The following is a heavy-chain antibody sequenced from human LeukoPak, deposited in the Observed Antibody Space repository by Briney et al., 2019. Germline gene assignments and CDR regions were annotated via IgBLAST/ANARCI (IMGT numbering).Heavy chain of an antibody. CDR3: ARGSGYDFWSGYFDYYYYMDV. V-gene: IGHV4-30-4*08. J-gene: IGHJ6*03. Sequence: SQTLSLTCTVSGGSISSGDYYWSWIRQPPGKGLEWIGYIYYSGSTYYNPSLKSRVTISVDTSKNQFSLKLSSVTAADTAVYYCARGSGYDFWSGYFDYYYYMDVWGKGTTVTVSS. CDR2: IYYSGST. CDR1: GGSISSGDYY. D-gene: IGHD3-3*01.